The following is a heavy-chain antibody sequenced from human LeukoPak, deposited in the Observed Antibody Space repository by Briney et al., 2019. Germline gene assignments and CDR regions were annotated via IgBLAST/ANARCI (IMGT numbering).Heavy chain of an antibody. CDR3: ARAALVLNDYDNFAY. CDR2: IIPIFGTA. V-gene: IGHV1-69*05. Sequence: SVKVSCKASGGTFNSYAISWVRQAPGQGLEWMGGIIPIFGTANYAQEFQGRVTITTDESTSTAYMELSSLRSEDTAVYYCARAALVLNDYDNFAYWGQGTLVTVSS. CDR1: GGTFNSYA. D-gene: IGHD4-17*01. J-gene: IGHJ4*02.